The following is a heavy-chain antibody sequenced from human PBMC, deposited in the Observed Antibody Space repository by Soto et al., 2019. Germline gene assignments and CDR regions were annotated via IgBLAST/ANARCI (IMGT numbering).Heavy chain of an antibody. J-gene: IGHJ6*02. CDR1: GYTFTSYW. Sequence: PGESLKISCTGSGYTFTSYWIDWVRQMPGKGLEWMGIIYPGDSDTRYSPSFQGQATISADKSISTAYLQWSSLKASDAAMYYCARHLRSYYYYGMDVWGQGTTVTVSS. CDR3: ARHLRSYYYYGMDV. V-gene: IGHV5-51*01. CDR2: IYPGDSDT.